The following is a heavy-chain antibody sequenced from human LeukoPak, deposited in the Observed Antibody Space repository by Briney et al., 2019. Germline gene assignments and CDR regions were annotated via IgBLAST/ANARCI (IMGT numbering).Heavy chain of an antibody. D-gene: IGHD5-18*01. Sequence: GRSLRLSCAASGFTFSSYGMHWGRQAPGKGLEWGAVISYDGSNKYYADSVKGRFTISRDNSKNTLYLQMNSLRAEDTAVYYCAKDPQLWYYYYYYGMDVWGQGTTVTVSS. CDR2: ISYDGSNK. CDR1: GFTFSSYG. J-gene: IGHJ6*02. V-gene: IGHV3-30*18. CDR3: AKDPQLWYYYYYYGMDV.